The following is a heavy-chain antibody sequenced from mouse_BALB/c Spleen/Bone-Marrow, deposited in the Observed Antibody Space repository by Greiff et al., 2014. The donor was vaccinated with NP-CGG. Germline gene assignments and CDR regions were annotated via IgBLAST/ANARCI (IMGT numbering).Heavy chain of an antibody. D-gene: IGHD1-2*01. J-gene: IGHJ2*01. Sequence: VQLQQSGAELVKPGASVKLSCTASGFNIKDTYMHWVKQRPEQGLEWIGRIDPANGNTKYDPKFQGKATITADTSSNTAYLQLSSLTSEDTAVYYCARYLCDYAATFDYWGQGTTLTVSS. CDR1: GFNIKDTY. CDR3: ARYLCDYAATFDY. V-gene: IGHV14-3*02. CDR2: IDPANGNT.